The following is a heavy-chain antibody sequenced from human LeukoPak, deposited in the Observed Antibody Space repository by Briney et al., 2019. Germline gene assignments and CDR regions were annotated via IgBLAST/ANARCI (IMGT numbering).Heavy chain of an antibody. V-gene: IGHV3-21*01. CDR3: ARGFCTSTSCYGSY. J-gene: IGHJ4*02. D-gene: IGHD2-2*01. CDR1: GFTFRSYT. CDR2: ISSSSSSI. Sequence: GGSLRLSCAASGFTFRSYTMNWVRQASGKGLEWVSSISSSSSSIYYADSVKGRFTISRDNAKKSLYLQMNSLRAEDTAMYYCARGFCTSTSCYGSYWGQGTLVTVSS.